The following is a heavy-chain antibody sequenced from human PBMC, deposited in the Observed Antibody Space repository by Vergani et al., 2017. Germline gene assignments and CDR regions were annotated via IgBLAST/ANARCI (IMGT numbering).Heavy chain of an antibody. CDR2: IHQSGRT. J-gene: IGHJ3*02. CDR1: GGSISSNF. Sequence: QLQLEESGPGLVKPSETLSLTCSVSGGSISSNFWSWVRRPPGKGLEWNGYIHQSGRTNSNPSLKSRVTISIDTSKNRFSLRLSSVTTADTAVYYCARDTFEYDSGSYDDTFDSWGQGTMVIVSS. CDR3: ARDTFEYDSGSYDDTFDS. V-gene: IGHV4-59*01. D-gene: IGHD3-10*01.